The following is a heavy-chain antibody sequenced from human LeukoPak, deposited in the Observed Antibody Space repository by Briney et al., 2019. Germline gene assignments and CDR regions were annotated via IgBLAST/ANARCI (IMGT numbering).Heavy chain of an antibody. CDR3: ARGELCGGDCLQHGY. CDR2: ISYDGNNK. CDR1: GFTFSTSI. D-gene: IGHD2-21*02. J-gene: IGHJ4*02. V-gene: IGHV3-30*03. Sequence: PGGSLRLSCAASGFTFSTSIMHWVRQAPGKGLEWVAVISYDGNNKYYADSVKGRFTISRDNSKSTLYLQMNSLRAEDTAVYYCARGELCGGDCLQHGYWGQGTLVTVSS.